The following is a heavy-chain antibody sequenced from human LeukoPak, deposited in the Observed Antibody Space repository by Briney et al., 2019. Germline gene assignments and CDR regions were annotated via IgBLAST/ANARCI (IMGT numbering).Heavy chain of an antibody. J-gene: IGHJ4*02. CDR1: GYTFTSYD. CDR3: ASSSQDYYDSSGYYLAFDY. V-gene: IGHV1-8*01. CDR2: MNPNSGNT. Sequence: PSASVKVSCKASGYTFTSYDINWVRQATGQGLEWMGWMNPNSGNTGYAQKFQGRVTMTRNTSISTAYMELSSLRSEDTAVYYCASSSQDYYDSSGYYLAFDYWGQGTLVTVSS. D-gene: IGHD3-22*01.